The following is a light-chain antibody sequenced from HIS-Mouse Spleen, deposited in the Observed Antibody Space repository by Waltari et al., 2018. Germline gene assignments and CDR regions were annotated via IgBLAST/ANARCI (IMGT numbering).Light chain of an antibody. CDR1: SSDVGSYNL. CDR3: CSYAGSSTYWV. CDR2: EGS. V-gene: IGLV2-23*01. Sequence: QSALTQPASVSGSPGQSITISCTGTSSDVGSYNLVSWYQQHPGKAPKLMIYEGSKRPSVVAKRCSGSKSGNTASLTSSGLQAEDEADYYCCSYAGSSTYWVFGGGTKLTVL. J-gene: IGLJ3*02.